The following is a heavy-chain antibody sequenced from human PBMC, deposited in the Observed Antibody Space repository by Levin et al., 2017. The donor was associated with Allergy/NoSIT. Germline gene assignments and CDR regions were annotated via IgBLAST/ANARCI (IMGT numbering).Heavy chain of an antibody. J-gene: IGHJ4*02. CDR2: IKQDGSEQ. V-gene: IGHV3-7*01. Sequence: GESLKISCAASGFTLSRHWMIWVRQAPGKGLEWVANIKQDGSEQHYVDSVKGRFTISRDNAKNSLYLRMNSLRVEDTAVYYCARDGVPGGSDYWGQGTLVTVSS. D-gene: IGHD3-16*01. CDR1: GFTLSRHW. CDR3: ARDGVPGGSDY.